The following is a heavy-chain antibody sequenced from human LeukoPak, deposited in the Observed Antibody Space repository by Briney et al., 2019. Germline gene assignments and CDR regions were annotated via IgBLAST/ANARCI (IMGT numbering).Heavy chain of an antibody. Sequence: GGSLRLSCAASGFTFDDYAMHWVRQAPGKGLEWVSGISWSSGDIGYADSVKGRFTISRDNAENSLYLQMNSLRAEDMALYYCAKDSGGRHIGGSFDYWGQGTLVTVSS. V-gene: IGHV3-9*03. J-gene: IGHJ4*02. CDR1: GFTFDDYA. D-gene: IGHD3-10*01. CDR2: ISWSSGDI. CDR3: AKDSGGRHIGGSFDY.